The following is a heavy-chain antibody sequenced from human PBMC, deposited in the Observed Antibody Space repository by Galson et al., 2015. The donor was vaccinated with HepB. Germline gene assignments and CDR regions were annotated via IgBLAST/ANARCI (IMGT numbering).Heavy chain of an antibody. V-gene: IGHV4-34*01. J-gene: IGHJ4*02. CDR2: INHSGST. CDR3: ARTGYCSGGSCYALYFDY. D-gene: IGHD2-15*01. Sequence: WVRQPPGKGLEWIGEINHSGSTNYNPSLKSRITISVDTSKNQFSLKLSSVTAADTAVYYCARTGYCSGGSCYALYFDYWGQGTLVTVSS.